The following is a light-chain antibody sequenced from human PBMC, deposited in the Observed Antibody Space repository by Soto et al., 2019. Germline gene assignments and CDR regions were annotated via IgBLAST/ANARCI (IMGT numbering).Light chain of an antibody. Sequence: IQLTQSPSSLSASVGDRVTITCRASQGISSYLAWYQQKPGKAPKLLIYAASTLQSGVPSRFSGDGSGTDFTLTISSLQPEDFATYYCQQLNSYPRTFVGGTKVEIK. CDR2: AAS. CDR3: QQLNSYPRT. CDR1: QGISSY. J-gene: IGKJ4*01. V-gene: IGKV1-9*01.